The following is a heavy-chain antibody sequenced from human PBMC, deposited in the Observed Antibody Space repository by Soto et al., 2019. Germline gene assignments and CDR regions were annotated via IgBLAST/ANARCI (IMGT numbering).Heavy chain of an antibody. CDR3: ARAVSPYFGTWFDP. Sequence: QLQLQESGPGLVKPSETLSLTCAVSGGSITSGNSYSWAWIRQPPGRGLEWIGSISQTGTTSYNPSLKSRFSVSLDKSKNQFSLRLASVTAADMAVYFCARAVSPYFGTWFDPWGQGTLVTVSS. J-gene: IGHJ5*02. CDR2: ISQTGTT. CDR1: GGSITSGNSYS. D-gene: IGHD3-10*01. V-gene: IGHV4-30-2*01.